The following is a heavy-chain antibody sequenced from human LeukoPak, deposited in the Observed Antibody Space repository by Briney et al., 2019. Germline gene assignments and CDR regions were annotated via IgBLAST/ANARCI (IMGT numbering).Heavy chain of an antibody. D-gene: IGHD2-2*01. CDR3: AKVQMSTGWTFDF. CDR2: IDGSGDNR. Sequence: GGSLRLSCAASGFTFSNYAMSWVRQAPGKGLEWVSSIDGSGDNRYYANSVKGRFTISRDNSGNTLYLQLRGLGAKDTATYYCAKVQMSTGWTFDFWGQGSLVTVSS. J-gene: IGHJ4*02. CDR1: GFTFSNYA. V-gene: IGHV3-23*01.